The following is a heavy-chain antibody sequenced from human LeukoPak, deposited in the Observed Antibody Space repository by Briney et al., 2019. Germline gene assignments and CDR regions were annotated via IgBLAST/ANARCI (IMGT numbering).Heavy chain of an antibody. CDR3: TSLLGYCTNDVCYNY. V-gene: IGHV1-18*01. Sequence: ASVKVSCKASGGTFSSYAISWVRQAPGQGLEWMGWISAYNSNTHYAQKLQGRVTMTTDTSTSTAYMEVRSLRSDDTAVYYCTSLLGYCTNDVCYNYWGQGTLVTVFS. D-gene: IGHD2-8*01. CDR1: GGTFSSYA. CDR2: ISAYNSNT. J-gene: IGHJ4*02.